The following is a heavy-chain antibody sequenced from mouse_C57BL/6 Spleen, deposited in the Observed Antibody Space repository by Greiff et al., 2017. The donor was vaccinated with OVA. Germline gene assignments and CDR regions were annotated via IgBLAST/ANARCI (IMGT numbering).Heavy chain of an antibody. CDR3: ARGDDVYYLDY. J-gene: IGHJ2*01. Sequence: DVHLVESGGGLVKPGGSLKLSCAASGFTFSSYAMSWVRQTPEKRLEWVATISDGGSYTYYPDNVKGRFTISRDNAKNNLYLQMSHLKSEDTAMYYCARGDDVYYLDYWGQGTTLTVSS. CDR1: GFTFSSYA. CDR2: ISDGGSYT. V-gene: IGHV5-4*01. D-gene: IGHD2-3*01.